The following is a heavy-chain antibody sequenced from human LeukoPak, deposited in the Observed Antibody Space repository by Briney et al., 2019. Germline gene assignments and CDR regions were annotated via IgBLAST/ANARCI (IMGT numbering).Heavy chain of an antibody. J-gene: IGHJ6*02. Sequence: GGSLRLSCAASGFTFSSYGMHWVRQAPGKGLEWVAVIWYDGSNKYYADSVKGRFTISRDNSKNTLYLQMNSLRAEDTAVYYCARDRYGGNLGYYYYYGMDVWGQGTTVTVSS. V-gene: IGHV3-30*19. D-gene: IGHD4-23*01. CDR1: GFTFSSYG. CDR2: IWYDGSNK. CDR3: ARDRYGGNLGYYYYYGMDV.